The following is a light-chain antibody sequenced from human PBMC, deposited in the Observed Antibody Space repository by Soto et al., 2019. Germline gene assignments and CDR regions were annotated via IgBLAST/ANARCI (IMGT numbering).Light chain of an antibody. J-gene: IGLJ2*01. CDR1: SSDVGGYNY. V-gene: IGLV2-8*01. CDR3: SSYAGSDNWV. CDR2: EVS. Sequence: QSALTQPPSASGSPGQSVTISCTGTSSDVGGYNYVSWYQQHPGKAPKLMIYEVSQRPSGVPDRFSGSKSGNTASLTVSGLQAEDEAEYYCSSYAGSDNWVFGGGNKLTVL.